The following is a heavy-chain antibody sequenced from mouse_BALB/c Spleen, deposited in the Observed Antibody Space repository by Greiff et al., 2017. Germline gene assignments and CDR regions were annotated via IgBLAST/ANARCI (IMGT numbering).Heavy chain of an antibody. Sequence: QVQLQQPGAELVKPGTSVKLSCKASGYNFTSYWINWVKLRPGQGLEWIGDIYPGSGSTNYNEKFKSKATLTVDTSSSTAYMQLSSLASEDSALYYCARSLYGSFDYWGQGTTLTVSS. CDR1: GYNFTSYW. CDR3: ARSLYGSFDY. J-gene: IGHJ2*01. CDR2: IYPGSGST. V-gene: IGHV1-55*01. D-gene: IGHD1-2*01.